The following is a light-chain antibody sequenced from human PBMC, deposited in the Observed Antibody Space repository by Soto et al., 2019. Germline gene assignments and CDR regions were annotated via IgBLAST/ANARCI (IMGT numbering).Light chain of an antibody. CDR2: EVS. J-gene: IGLJ2*01. CDR1: SSDVGGYNY. V-gene: IGLV2-14*01. Sequence: QSALTQPASVSGSPGQSITISCTGTSSDVGGYNYVSWYQQHPGKAPKLMIYEVSNRPSGVSNRVSGSKSGNTASLSISGLQAEDEGDYYCSSYTSSSTLDVVFGGGTKLTVL. CDR3: SSYTSSSTLDVV.